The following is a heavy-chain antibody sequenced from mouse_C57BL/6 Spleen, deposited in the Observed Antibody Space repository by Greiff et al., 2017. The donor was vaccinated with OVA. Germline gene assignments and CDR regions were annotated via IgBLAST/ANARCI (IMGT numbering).Heavy chain of an antibody. J-gene: IGHJ4*01. CDR1: GYTFTSYT. Sequence: QVHVKQSGAELARPGASVKMSCKASGYTFTSYTMHWVKQRPGQGLEWIGYINPSSGYTKYNQKFKDKATLTADKSSSTAYMQLSSLTSEDSAVYYCAGTAQATPAMDYWGQGTSVTVSS. CDR2: INPSSGYT. V-gene: IGHV1-4*01. D-gene: IGHD3-2*02. CDR3: AGTAQATPAMDY.